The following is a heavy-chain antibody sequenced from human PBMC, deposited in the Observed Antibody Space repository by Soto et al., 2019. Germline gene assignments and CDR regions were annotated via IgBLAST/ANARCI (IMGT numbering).Heavy chain of an antibody. CDR3: ATHSLDSGYGSS. Sequence: SETLSLTCTVSGGSIGNLYLSWIRQPPGKGLEWIGYIYNSGARNYHPSLKSRVIMSVDTSRTRFTLEVTSVTAADSAVYYCATHSLDSGYGSSWGPGTLVTVS. J-gene: IGHJ5*02. D-gene: IGHD5-12*01. CDR1: GGSIGNLY. V-gene: IGHV4-59*08. CDR2: IYNSGAR.